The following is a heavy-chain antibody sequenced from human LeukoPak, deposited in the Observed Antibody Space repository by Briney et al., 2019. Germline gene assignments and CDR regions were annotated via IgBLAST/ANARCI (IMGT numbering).Heavy chain of an antibody. Sequence: PGGSLRLSCAASGFTFSSYSMNWVRQAPGKGLEWVSAISGSGGSTYCADSVKGRFTISRDNSKNALYLQMNSLRAEDTAVYYCVGYYDYVWGSYRFSIRGMSFDYWGQGTLVTVSS. CDR1: GFTFSSYS. CDR3: VGYYDYVWGSYRFSIRGMSFDY. CDR2: ISGSGGST. V-gene: IGHV3-23*01. J-gene: IGHJ4*02. D-gene: IGHD3-16*02.